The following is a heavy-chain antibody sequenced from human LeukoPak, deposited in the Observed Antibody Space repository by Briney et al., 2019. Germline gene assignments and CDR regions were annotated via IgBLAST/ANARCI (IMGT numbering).Heavy chain of an antibody. CDR3: ARVPVSFRFYYFDY. Sequence: PSQTLSLTCTVSGGSISSGGYYWSWIRQHPGKGLEWLGYIYYSGSTYYNPSLKSRVTISVDTSKNQFSLKLSSVTAADTAVYYCARVPVSFRFYYFDYWGQGTLVTVSS. CDR1: GGSISSGGYY. J-gene: IGHJ4*02. D-gene: IGHD3-3*01. V-gene: IGHV4-31*03. CDR2: IYYSGST.